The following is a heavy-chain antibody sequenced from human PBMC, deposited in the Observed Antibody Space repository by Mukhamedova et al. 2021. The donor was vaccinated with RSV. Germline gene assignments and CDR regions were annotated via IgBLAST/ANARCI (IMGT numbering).Heavy chain of an antibody. V-gene: IGHV4-30-2*04. Sequence: YYNPSLKSRVTISVDTSKNQFSLKLSSVTAADTAVYYCARDSSYDFWSGYQKAWFDPWGQGTLVTVSS. D-gene: IGHD3-3*01. J-gene: IGHJ5*02. CDR3: ARDSSYDFWSGYQKAWFDP.